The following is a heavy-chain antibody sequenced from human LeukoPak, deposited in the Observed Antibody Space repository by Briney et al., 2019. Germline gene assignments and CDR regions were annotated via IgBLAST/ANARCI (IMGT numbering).Heavy chain of an antibody. CDR2: IKQDGSVK. J-gene: IGHJ4*02. Sequence: GGSLRLSCGASGFTLSSNWMTWVRQAQGRGLEWVASIKQDGSVKYYVDSVKGRFTISRDNARNSLSPQMNSLGVEDTAVYFCARWGQTSGYYYVDNWGQGTLVTVSS. D-gene: IGHD5-12*01. CDR1: GFTLSSNW. CDR3: ARWGQTSGYYYVDN. V-gene: IGHV3-7*01.